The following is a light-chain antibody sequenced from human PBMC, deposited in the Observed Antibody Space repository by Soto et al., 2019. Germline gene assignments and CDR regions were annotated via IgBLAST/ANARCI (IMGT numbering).Light chain of an antibody. V-gene: IGLV1-40*01. CDR2: GTK. Sequence: QSVLTQPPSVSGAPGQRVTISCTGTSSNIGAGYDVHWYQHLPGTAPKLLIYGTKNRPSGVPDRFCGSRSGTSASLAITGLQAEDEADYYCQSYERSLSGSAQVVFGGGAKLIVL. CDR3: QSYERSLSGSAQVV. J-gene: IGLJ3*02. CDR1: SSNIGAGYD.